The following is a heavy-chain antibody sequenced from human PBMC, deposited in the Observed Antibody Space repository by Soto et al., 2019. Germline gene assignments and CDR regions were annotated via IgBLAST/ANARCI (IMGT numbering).Heavy chain of an antibody. Sequence: ASVKVSCKASGYTFTSYGISWVRQAPGQGLEWLGWISPYDDNTKYAQILQGRVSMTTDTSSNTAYMELRSLRSDDTAMYYCARDRIKDIGLVPAASRPKYYFDYWGRGTLVTVSS. CDR1: GYTFTSYG. CDR3: ARDRIKDIGLVPAASRPKYYFDY. V-gene: IGHV1-18*01. J-gene: IGHJ4*02. D-gene: IGHD2-2*01. CDR2: ISPYDDNT.